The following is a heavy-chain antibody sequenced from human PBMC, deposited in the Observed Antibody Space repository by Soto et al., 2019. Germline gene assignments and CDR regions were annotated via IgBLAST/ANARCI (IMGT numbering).Heavy chain of an antibody. CDR2: IIPIFGTA. Sequence: SVKVSCKAFGGTFSSYAISWVRQAPGQGLEWMGGIIPIFGTANYAQKFQGRVTITADESTSTAYMELSSLRSEDTAVYYCARSYYYDSSGYYLYYFDYWGQGTLVTVSS. V-gene: IGHV1-69*13. CDR3: ARSYYYDSSGYYLYYFDY. CDR1: GGTFSSYA. J-gene: IGHJ4*02. D-gene: IGHD3-22*01.